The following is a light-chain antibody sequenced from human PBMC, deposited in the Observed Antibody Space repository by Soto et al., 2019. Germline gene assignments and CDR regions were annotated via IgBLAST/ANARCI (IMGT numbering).Light chain of an antibody. CDR2: WAS. J-gene: IGKJ2*01. CDR3: QQYYTSPYT. CDR1: QTLLNTSNNKNF. V-gene: IGKV4-1*01. Sequence: DIVMTQSPDSLAVSLGERATFKCKSSQTLLNTSNNKNFLAWYQHKVGQPPRLLIYWASIRKSGVPDRFSGSGSGTDFTLTISSLQAEDVAVYYCQQYYTSPYTFGQGTKLEI.